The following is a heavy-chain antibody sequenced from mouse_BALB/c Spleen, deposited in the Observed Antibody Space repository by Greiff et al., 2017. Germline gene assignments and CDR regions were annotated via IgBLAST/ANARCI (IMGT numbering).Heavy chain of an antibody. CDR3: TREGGGFAY. CDR2: ISSGGSYT. J-gene: IGHJ3*01. Sequence: EVKLMESGGGLVKPGGSLKLSCAASGFTFSSYTMSWVRQTPEKRLEWVATISSGGSYTYYPDSVKGRFTISRDNAKNTLYLQMSSLKSEDTAMYYCTREGGGFAYWGQGTLVTVSA. CDR1: GFTFSSYT. V-gene: IGHV5-6-4*01.